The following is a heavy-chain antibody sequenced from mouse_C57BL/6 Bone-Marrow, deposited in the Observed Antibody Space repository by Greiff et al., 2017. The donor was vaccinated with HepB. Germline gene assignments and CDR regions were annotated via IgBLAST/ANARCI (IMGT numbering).Heavy chain of an antibody. Sequence: VQLQQPGAELVRPGSSVKLSCKASGYTFTSYWMHWVKQRPIQGLEWIGNIDPSDSETHYNQKFKDKATLTVDKSSSTAYMQLSSLTSEDSAVYYCARYEDGYYPYYAMDYWGQGTSVTVSS. V-gene: IGHV1-52*01. D-gene: IGHD2-3*01. CDR2: IDPSDSET. CDR1: GYTFTSYW. J-gene: IGHJ4*01. CDR3: ARYEDGYYPYYAMDY.